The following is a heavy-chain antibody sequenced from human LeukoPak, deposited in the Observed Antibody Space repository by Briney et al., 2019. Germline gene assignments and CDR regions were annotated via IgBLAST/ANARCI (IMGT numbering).Heavy chain of an antibody. Sequence: SETLSLTCTVSGGSISSGSYYWGWIRQPPGKGLEWIGTIYYSGSTYYNPSLKSRVTISVDTSKNQFSLNLSSVTAADTAVYYCGRHTGYYGSGSYFDYWGQGTLVTVSS. CDR3: GRHTGYYGSGSYFDY. J-gene: IGHJ4*02. CDR2: IYYSGST. D-gene: IGHD3-10*01. CDR1: GGSISSGSYY. V-gene: IGHV4-39*01.